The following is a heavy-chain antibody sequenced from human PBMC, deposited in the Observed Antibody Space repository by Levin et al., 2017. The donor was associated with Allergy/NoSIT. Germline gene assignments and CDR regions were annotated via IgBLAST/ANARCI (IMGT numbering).Heavy chain of an antibody. CDR3: ARVGDWLWGGGPDAFDI. Sequence: SETLSLTCTVSGGSISSYYWSWIRQPPGKGLEWIGYIYYSGSTNYNPSLKSRVTISVDTSKNQFSLKLSSVTAADTAVYYCARVGDWLWGGGPDAFDIWGQGTMVTVSS. J-gene: IGHJ3*02. D-gene: IGHD3-9*01. CDR2: IYYSGST. CDR1: GGSISSYY. V-gene: IGHV4-59*01.